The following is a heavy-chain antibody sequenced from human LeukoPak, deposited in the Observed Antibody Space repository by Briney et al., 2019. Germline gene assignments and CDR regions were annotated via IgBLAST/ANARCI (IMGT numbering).Heavy chain of an antibody. D-gene: IGHD6-13*01. Sequence: GGSLRLSCAASGFTFSSYAISWVRKAPGKGLDWVSAISGSGGSTYYADSVKGRFTISRDNSKNTLYLQMNSLRAEDTAVYYCAKDWQQLDYYYYGMDVWGQGTTVTVSS. CDR3: AKDWQQLDYYYYGMDV. J-gene: IGHJ6*02. CDR1: GFTFSSYA. CDR2: ISGSGGST. V-gene: IGHV3-23*01.